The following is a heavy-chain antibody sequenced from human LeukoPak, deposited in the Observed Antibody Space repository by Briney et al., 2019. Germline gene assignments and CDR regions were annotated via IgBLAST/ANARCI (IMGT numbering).Heavy chain of an antibody. CDR3: ASLHFARAEAFDP. J-gene: IGHJ5*02. V-gene: IGHV4-59*08. CDR2: IYSSGST. Sequence: PSETLSLTCSVSGDSINGYYWSWIRQPPGKGLEWIGYIYSSGSTNYNPSLKSRVTISVDTSKNQFSLNLGSVTAADTAVYYCASLHFARAEAFDPWGQGTLGTVSS. CDR1: GDSINGYY.